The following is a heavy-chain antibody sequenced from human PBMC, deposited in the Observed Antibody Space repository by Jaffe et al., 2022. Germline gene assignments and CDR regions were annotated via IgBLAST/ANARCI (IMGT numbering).Heavy chain of an antibody. V-gene: IGHV4-38-2*01. Sequence: QVQLQESGPGLMKPSETLSLTCAVSGYSISSGYYWGWIRQPPGKGLEWIGSMYHSGITHYNPSLKSRVTISLDSSKNQISLRLRSVTAADTAVYYCARSALWFGETRINWFDPWGQGTLVSVSS. D-gene: IGHD3-10*01. CDR1: GYSISSGYY. CDR3: ARSALWFGETRINWFDP. CDR2: MYHSGIT. J-gene: IGHJ5*02.